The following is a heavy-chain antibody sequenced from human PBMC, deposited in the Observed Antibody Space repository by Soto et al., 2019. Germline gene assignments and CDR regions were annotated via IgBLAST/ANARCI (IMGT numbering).Heavy chain of an antibody. V-gene: IGHV1-46*01. D-gene: IGHD3-22*01. CDR3: ARSPYSSGYYYAIDY. Sequence: ASVKVSCKASGYSLIMYYIHWMRQAPGQGLEWMGIINPNSGSTTYAQKFQGRVTMTRDTSTSTVYMDLSSLRSEGTAVYYCARSPYSSGYYYAIDYWGQGTQVTVSS. J-gene: IGHJ4*02. CDR2: INPNSGST. CDR1: GYSLIMYY.